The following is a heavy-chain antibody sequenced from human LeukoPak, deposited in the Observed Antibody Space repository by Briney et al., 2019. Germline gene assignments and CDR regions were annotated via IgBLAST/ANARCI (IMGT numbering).Heavy chain of an antibody. D-gene: IGHD6-13*01. CDR3: ARNGPTAAGAFDI. CDR1: GGSIITSNW. Sequence: TSGTLSLTCGVSGGSIITSNWWTWVRQPPGKGLEWIGEIYHTEKTNYNPSLKSRVTISLDKSKNQFSLKLTSVAAADTAVYYCARNGPTAAGAFDIWGQGATVIVSS. V-gene: IGHV4/OR15-8*02. CDR2: IYHTEKT. J-gene: IGHJ3*02.